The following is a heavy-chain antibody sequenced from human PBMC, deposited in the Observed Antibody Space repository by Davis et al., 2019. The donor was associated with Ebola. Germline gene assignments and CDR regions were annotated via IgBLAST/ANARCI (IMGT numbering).Heavy chain of an antibody. V-gene: IGHV4-34*01. J-gene: IGHJ6*03. CDR1: GGSFSGYY. D-gene: IGHD2-2*01. CDR2: INHSGST. Sequence: PSETLSLTCAVYGGSFSGYYWSWIRQPPGKGLEWIGEINHSGSTNYNPSLKSRVTISVDTSKNQFSLKLSSVTAADTAVYYCARGKGYCSSTSCPDYPYMDVWGKGTTVTVSS. CDR3: ARGKGYCSSTSCPDYPYMDV.